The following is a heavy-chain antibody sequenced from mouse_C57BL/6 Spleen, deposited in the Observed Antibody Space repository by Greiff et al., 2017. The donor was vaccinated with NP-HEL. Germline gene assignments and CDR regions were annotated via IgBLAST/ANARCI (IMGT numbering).Heavy chain of an antibody. Sequence: EVKLMESGGGLVKPGGSLKLSCAASGFTFSDYGMHWVRQAPEKGLEWVAYISSGSSTIYYADTVKGRFTISRDNAKNTLFLQMTSLRSEDTAMYYCAREYYYNDAMDYWGQGTSVTVSS. CDR3: AREYYYNDAMDY. CDR1: GFTFSDYG. D-gene: IGHD1-1*01. V-gene: IGHV5-17*01. CDR2: ISSGSSTI. J-gene: IGHJ4*01.